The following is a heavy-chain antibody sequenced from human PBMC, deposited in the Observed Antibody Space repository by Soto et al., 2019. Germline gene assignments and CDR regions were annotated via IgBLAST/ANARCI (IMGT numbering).Heavy chain of an antibody. J-gene: IGHJ4*02. Sequence: EVQLVESGGGLVKPGGSLRLSCAASGFTFSNAWMNWVRQAPGKGLEWVGRIKSKTDGGTTDYAAPVKGRFTISRDDSKNTLYLQMNSLKTDDSAVYYGTTVSATVTTGDYWGQVTLVTVSS. CDR1: GFTFSNAW. CDR3: TTVSATVTTGDY. CDR2: IKSKTDGGTT. D-gene: IGHD4-17*01. V-gene: IGHV3-15*07.